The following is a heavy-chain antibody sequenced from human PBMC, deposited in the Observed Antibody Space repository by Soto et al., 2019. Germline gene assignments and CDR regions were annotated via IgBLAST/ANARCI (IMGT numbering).Heavy chain of an antibody. CDR3: AHRGTVFDY. V-gene: IGHV2-5*02. D-gene: IGHD3-10*01. CDR1: GFSLSTSGVG. CDR2: IYWDDDK. Sequence: QITLKESGPTLVKPTQTLTLTCTFSGFSLSTSGVGVGWIRQPPGKALEWIAVIYWDDDKRYSPSLKSRLTITKDTSKNLVVLTMTNMDPVDTATSYFAHRGTVFDYWGQGTLVTGSS. J-gene: IGHJ4*02.